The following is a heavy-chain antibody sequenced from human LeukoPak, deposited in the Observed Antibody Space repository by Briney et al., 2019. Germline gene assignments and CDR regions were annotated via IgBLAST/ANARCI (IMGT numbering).Heavy chain of an antibody. CDR1: GGSISSYY. Sequence: SETLSLTCTVSGGSISSYYWSWIRQPPGKGLEWIGYIYYSGSTNYNPSLKSRVTISVDTSKNQFSLKLSSVTAADTAVYYCARAVRGVIMPVDYWGQGTLVTVSS. CDR3: ARAVRGVIMPVDY. D-gene: IGHD3-10*01. V-gene: IGHV4-59*01. J-gene: IGHJ4*02. CDR2: IYYSGST.